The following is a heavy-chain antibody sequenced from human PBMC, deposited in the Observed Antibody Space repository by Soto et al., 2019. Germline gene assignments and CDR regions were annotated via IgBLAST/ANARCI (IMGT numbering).Heavy chain of an antibody. Sequence: QVQLVQSGAEVKKPGASVKVSCKASGYTFTSYAMHWVRQAPGQRLEWMGWINAGNGNTKYSQKFQGRVTITRDTSASTAYMELSSLRSEDTAVYYCARLGPTVVTGERNWYFDLWGRGTLFTVSS. V-gene: IGHV1-3*01. CDR2: INAGNGNT. CDR3: ARLGPTVVTGERNWYFDL. D-gene: IGHD2-15*01. CDR1: GYTFTSYA. J-gene: IGHJ2*01.